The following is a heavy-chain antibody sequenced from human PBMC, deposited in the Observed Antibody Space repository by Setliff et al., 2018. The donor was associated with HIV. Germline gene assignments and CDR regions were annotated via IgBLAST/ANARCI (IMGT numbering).Heavy chain of an antibody. Sequence: KPSETLSLTCTVSGGSIGTSYWNWIRQPPGKGLEWIAYIYISGTTNYNPSLKSRVTISLDTSRNQFSLKLGSVTAADTAMYYCAREHCSGGSCNGFDIWGQGTMVTVSS. CDR1: GGSIGTSY. D-gene: IGHD2-15*01. J-gene: IGHJ3*02. CDR2: IYISGTT. V-gene: IGHV4-4*09. CDR3: AREHCSGGSCNGFDI.